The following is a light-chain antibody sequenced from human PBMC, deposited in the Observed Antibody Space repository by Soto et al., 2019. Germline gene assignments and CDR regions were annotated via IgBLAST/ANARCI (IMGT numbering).Light chain of an antibody. CDR1: SSNIGSNT. CDR3: AAWDDSLNGWV. CDR2: SNN. J-gene: IGLJ3*02. V-gene: IGLV1-44*01. Sequence: QSVLTQPPSASGTPGQRVTISCSGSSSNIGSNTVNWYQQLPGTAPKLLIDSNNQRPSGVPVRFSGSKSGTSASLAISGLQYADEGDEYCAAWDDSLNGWVFGGGTKLTVL.